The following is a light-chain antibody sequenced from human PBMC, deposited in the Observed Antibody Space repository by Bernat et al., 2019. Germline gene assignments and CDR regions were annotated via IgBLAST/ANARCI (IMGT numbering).Light chain of an antibody. CDR2: KVF. V-gene: IGKV2-30*02. J-gene: IGKJ1*01. CDR1: QSLVHNNGNTY. Sequence: DVAMTQSPLSLPVNLGQPASISCRSSQSLVHNNGNTYLFWFQQRPGQSPRRLIYKVFNRDSVVPDRFSGSGSDTDFTLKISRVEAEDVGVYYCLQSTYWPWTFGQGTKVEIK. CDR3: LQSTYWPWT.